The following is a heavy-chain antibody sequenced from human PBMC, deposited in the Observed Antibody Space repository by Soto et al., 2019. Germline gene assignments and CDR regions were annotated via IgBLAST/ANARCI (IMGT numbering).Heavy chain of an antibody. V-gene: IGHV4-34*01. CDR3: ARISSGFHATNFDY. D-gene: IGHD3-22*01. J-gene: IGHJ4*02. CDR1: GGSFSGYY. Sequence: SETLSLTCAVYGGSFSGYYWSWIRQPPGKGLEWIGEINHSGSTNYNPSLKSRVTISVDTSKNQFSLKLSSVTAADTAVYYCARISSGFHATNFDYWGQGTLVTVSS. CDR2: INHSGST.